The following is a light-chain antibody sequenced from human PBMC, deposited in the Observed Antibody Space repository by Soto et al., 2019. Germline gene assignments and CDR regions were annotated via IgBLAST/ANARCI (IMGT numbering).Light chain of an antibody. CDR3: SSYTSSSTV. V-gene: IGLV2-14*01. CDR1: SSDVGGYNY. CDR2: DVS. J-gene: IGLJ2*01. Sequence: QSVLTQPPSVSGSPGQSITISGTGTSSDVGGYNYVSWYQQHPGKAPKLMIYDVSNRPSGVSNRFSGSKSGNTASLTISGLQAEDEADYYCSSYTSSSTVFGGGTKVTVL.